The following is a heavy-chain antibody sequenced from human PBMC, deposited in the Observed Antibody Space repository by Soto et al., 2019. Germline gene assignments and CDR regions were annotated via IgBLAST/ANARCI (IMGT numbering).Heavy chain of an antibody. Sequence: ASVKVSCKASGYTFTGYYMHWVRQAPGQGLEWMGWINPNSGGTNYAQKFQGWVTMTRDTSISTAYMELSRLRSDDTAVYYCTSDWAGNGSNPIAGGMYVWGQGTTVTVSS. J-gene: IGHJ6*02. V-gene: IGHV1-2*04. D-gene: IGHD2-15*01. CDR2: INPNSGGT. CDR1: GYTFTGYY. CDR3: TSDWAGNGSNPIAGGMYV.